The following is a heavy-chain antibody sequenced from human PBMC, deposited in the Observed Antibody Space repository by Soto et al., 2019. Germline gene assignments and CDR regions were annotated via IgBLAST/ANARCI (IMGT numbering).Heavy chain of an antibody. V-gene: IGHV4-34*01. CDR3: ARGVGSMVRGVLQYFDY. CDR2: INHSGST. CDR1: GGSFSGHY. Sequence: SETLSLTCAVYGGSFSGHYWSWIRQPPGKGLEWIGEINHSGSTNYNPSLKSRVTISVDTSKNQFSLKLSSVTAADTAVYYCARGVGSMVRGVLQYFDYWGQGTLVTVSS. D-gene: IGHD3-10*01. J-gene: IGHJ4*02.